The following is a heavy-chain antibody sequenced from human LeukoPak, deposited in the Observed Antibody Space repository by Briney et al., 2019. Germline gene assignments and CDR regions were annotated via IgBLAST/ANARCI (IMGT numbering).Heavy chain of an antibody. CDR2: ISSSSSYI. CDR3: ARDSNCGGDCYIDY. CDR1: GFTFSSYS. V-gene: IGHV3-21*01. J-gene: IGHJ4*02. Sequence: GGSLRLSCAASGFTFSSYSMNWVRQAPGKGLEWVSSISSSSSYIYYADSVKGRFTISRDNAKNSLYLQMNSLRAEDTAVYYCARDSNCGGDCYIDYWGQGTLVTLSS. D-gene: IGHD2-21*02.